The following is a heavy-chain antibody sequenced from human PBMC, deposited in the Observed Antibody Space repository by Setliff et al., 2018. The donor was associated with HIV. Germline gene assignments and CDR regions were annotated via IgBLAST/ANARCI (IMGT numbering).Heavy chain of an antibody. V-gene: IGHV4-59*11. Sequence: NPSETLSLTCTVSGDSINTHYWSWIRQPPGKGLEWIGCISHSGNTNFNPSLNSRVTISLDTSKNQFSLGLTSLTAADTAIYYCARSTVGAGASFPWGRGILVTVSS. CDR2: ISHSGNT. D-gene: IGHD1-26*01. J-gene: IGHJ5*02. CDR3: ARSTVGAGASFP. CDR1: GDSINTHY.